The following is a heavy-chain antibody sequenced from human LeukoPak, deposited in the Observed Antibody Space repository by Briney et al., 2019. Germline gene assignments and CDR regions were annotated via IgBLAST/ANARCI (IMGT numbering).Heavy chain of an antibody. V-gene: IGHV1-2*06. Sequence: GASVKVSCKASGYTFTGYYMHWVRQAPGQGLEWMGRINPNSGGTNYAQKFQGRVTMTRDTSIGTAYMELSRLRSDDTAVYYCARVPRRTMVRGVIAHPTFDYWGQGTLVTVSS. J-gene: IGHJ4*02. CDR2: INPNSGGT. CDR1: GYTFTGYY. CDR3: ARVPRRTMVRGVIAHPTFDY. D-gene: IGHD3-10*01.